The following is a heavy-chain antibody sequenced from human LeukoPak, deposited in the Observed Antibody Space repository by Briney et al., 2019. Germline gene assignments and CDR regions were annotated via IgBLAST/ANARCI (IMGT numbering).Heavy chain of an antibody. CDR1: GGSISSSNW. CDR3: ASGGYCGSTDCYPNWFDP. J-gene: IGHJ5*02. D-gene: IGHD2-2*01. V-gene: IGHV4-4*02. CDR2: IYHSGST. Sequence: SETLSLTCAVSGGSISSSNWWSWVRQPPGKGLEWIGEIYHSGSTNYNPSLKSRVTISVDTSKNQFSLKLSSVTAADTAVYYCASGGYCGSTDCYPNWFDPWGQGTLVTVSS.